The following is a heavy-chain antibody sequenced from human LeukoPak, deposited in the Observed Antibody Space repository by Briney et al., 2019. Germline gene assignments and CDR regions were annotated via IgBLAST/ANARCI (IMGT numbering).Heavy chain of an antibody. CDR1: GFTFSSYE. CDR3: AKIRSGWYGPLDY. CDR2: ISSSGSTI. V-gene: IGHV3-48*03. J-gene: IGHJ4*02. D-gene: IGHD6-19*01. Sequence: GGSLRLSCAASGFTFSSYEMNWVRQAPGKGLEWVSYISSSGSTIYYADSVKGRFTISTDNAKNSLYLQMNSLRAEDTAVYYCAKIRSGWYGPLDYWGQGTLVTVSS.